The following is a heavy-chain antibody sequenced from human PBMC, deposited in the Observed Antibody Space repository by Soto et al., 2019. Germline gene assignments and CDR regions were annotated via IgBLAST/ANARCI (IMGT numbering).Heavy chain of an antibody. D-gene: IGHD3-22*01. CDR1: GGTFSSYT. J-gene: IGHJ4*02. V-gene: IGHV1-69*08. CDR2: IIPIVGRT. CDR3: ARVGDSSGYEISDY. Sequence: ASVKVSCKASGGTFSSYTISWVRQAPGQGLEWMGRIIPIVGRTNYAQKFQGRVTMTTDKSTSTVYMELSSLRSEDTAVYYCARVGDSSGYEISDYWGQGTLVTVSS.